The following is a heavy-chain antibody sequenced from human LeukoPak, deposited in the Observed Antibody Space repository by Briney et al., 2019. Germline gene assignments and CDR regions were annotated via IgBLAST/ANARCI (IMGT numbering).Heavy chain of an antibody. Sequence: SETLSLTCTVSGGSISSYYWSWIRQPAGKGLEWIGRIYTSGSNNYNPSLKSRVTMSVDTSKNHFSLKLSSVTAADTAVYYCARVVSRGWYDYYYYYMDVWGKGTTVTVSS. V-gene: IGHV4-4*07. J-gene: IGHJ6*03. CDR1: GGSISSYY. CDR2: IYTSGSN. CDR3: ARVVSRGWYDYYYYYMDV. D-gene: IGHD6-19*01.